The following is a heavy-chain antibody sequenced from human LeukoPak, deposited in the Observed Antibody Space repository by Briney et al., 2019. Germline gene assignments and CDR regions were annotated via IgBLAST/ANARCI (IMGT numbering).Heavy chain of an antibody. D-gene: IGHD1-26*01. CDR2: MHYSVDT. V-gene: IGHV4-39*01. CDR3: AMGLGWFDP. Sequence: SETLSLTCTVSGDSVATTRYYWAWIRQPPGKGLEWIGSMHYSVDTYYNPSLKSRGTISVDTSKNQFSLNLSSVTAADTAVYYCAMGLGWFDPWGQGTLSPSPQ. J-gene: IGHJ5*02. CDR1: GDSVATTRYY.